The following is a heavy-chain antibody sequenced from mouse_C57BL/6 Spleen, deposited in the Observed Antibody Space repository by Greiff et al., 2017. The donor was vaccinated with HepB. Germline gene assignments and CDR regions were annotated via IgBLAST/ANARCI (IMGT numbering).Heavy chain of an antibody. Sequence: EVMLVESGGDLVKPGGSLKLSCAASGFTFSSYGMSWVRQTPDKRLEWVATISSGGSYTYYPDSVKGRFTMSRDNAKNTLYLQMSSLKSEDTAMYYCARQLDYWGQGTSVTVSS. V-gene: IGHV5-6*01. J-gene: IGHJ4*01. CDR1: GFTFSSYG. CDR2: ISSGGSYT. CDR3: ARQLDY.